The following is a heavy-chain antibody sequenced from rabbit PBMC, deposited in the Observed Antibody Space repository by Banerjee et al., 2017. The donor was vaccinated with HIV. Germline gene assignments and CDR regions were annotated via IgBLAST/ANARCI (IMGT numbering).Heavy chain of an antibody. CDR1: GFSFSGIYW. Sequence: QEQLEESGGDLVKPEGSLTLACTASGFSFSGIYWICWVRQAPGKGLEWIACIYAGSTYYASWAKGRFTISKTSSITVTLQMTSLTAADTATYFCARGYTDITRLDLWGPGTLVTVS. J-gene: IGHJ3*01. CDR3: ARGYTDITRLDL. V-gene: IGHV1S45*01. CDR2: IYAGST. D-gene: IGHD1-1*01.